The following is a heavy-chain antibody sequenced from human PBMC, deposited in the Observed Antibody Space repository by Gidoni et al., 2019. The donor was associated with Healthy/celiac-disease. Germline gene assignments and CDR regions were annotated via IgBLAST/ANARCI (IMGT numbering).Heavy chain of an antibody. CDR2: IWYDGSNK. V-gene: IGHV3-33*01. J-gene: IGHJ4*02. CDR3: ATDLEGYCSGGSCYTLDY. CDR1: GFTFRRSG. Sequence: QVQLVESGGGVVQPGRSLRLSCAASGFTFRRSGMHWVRQAPGKGLAWVAVIWYDGSNKYYADAVKGRFTISRDNSKNTLYLQMNSLRAEDTAVYYCATDLEGYCSGGSCYTLDYWGQGTLVTVSS. D-gene: IGHD2-15*01.